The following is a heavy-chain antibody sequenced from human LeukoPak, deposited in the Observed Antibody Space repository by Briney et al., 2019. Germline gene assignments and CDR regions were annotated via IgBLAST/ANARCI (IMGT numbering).Heavy chain of an antibody. CDR1: GGSFSGYY. J-gene: IGHJ4*02. CDR2: INHSGST. Sequence: SETLSLTCAVYGGSFSGYYWSWIRQPPGKGLEWIGEINHSGSTNYNPSLKSRVTISVDTSKNQFSLKLSSVTAADTAVYYCARGGGLSGYDYIDYWGQGTLVTVSS. D-gene: IGHD5-12*01. V-gene: IGHV4-34*01. CDR3: ARGGGLSGYDYIDY.